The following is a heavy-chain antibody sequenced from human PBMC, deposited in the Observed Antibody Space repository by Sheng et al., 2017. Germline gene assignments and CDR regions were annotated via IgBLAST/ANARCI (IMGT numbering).Heavy chain of an antibody. V-gene: IGHV4-34*01. J-gene: IGHJ3*02. CDR3: ASPSNGYSYGRAFDI. CDR2: INYSGTT. D-gene: IGHD5-18*01. CDR1: GGSFSGYY. Sequence: QVQLQQWGAGLLKPSETLSLTCAVYGGSFSGYYWSWIRQPPGKGLEWIGEINYSGTTNYNPSLKSRGTILVDTSKNQFSLKLSSVTAADTAVYYCASPSNGYSYGRAFDIWGQGTIGPPSLQ.